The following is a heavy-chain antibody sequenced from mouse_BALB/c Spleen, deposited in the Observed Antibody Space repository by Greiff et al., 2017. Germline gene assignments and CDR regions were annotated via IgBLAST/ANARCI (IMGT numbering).Heavy chain of an antibody. CDR1: GFNIKDTY. Sequence: EVKLVESGAELVKPGASVKLSCTASGFNIKDTYMHWVKQRPEQGLEWIGRIDPANGNTKYDPKFQGKATITADTSSNTAYLQLSSLTSEDTAVYYCARKGLRRGYYAMDYWGEGTSVTVSS. D-gene: IGHD3-1*01. V-gene: IGHV14-3*02. CDR2: IDPANGNT. CDR3: ARKGLRRGYYAMDY. J-gene: IGHJ4*01.